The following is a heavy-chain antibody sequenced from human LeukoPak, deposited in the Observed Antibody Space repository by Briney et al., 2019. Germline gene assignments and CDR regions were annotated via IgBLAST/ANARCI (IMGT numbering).Heavy chain of an antibody. V-gene: IGHV3-43*01. CDR2: ISWDGGST. J-gene: IGHJ4*02. CDR1: GFTFDDYT. CDR3: AKDAVGYCTNGVCSTPFDY. Sequence: PGGSLRLSCAASGFTFDDYTMHWVRQAPGKGLEWVSLISWDGGSTYYADSVKGRFTISRDNSKNSLYLQMNSLRTEDTALYYCAKDAVGYCTNGVCSTPFDYWGQGTLVTVSS. D-gene: IGHD2-8*01.